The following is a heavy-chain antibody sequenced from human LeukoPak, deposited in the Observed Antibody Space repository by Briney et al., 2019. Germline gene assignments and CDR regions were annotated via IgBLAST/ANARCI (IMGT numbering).Heavy chain of an antibody. J-gene: IGHJ4*02. D-gene: IGHD3-22*01. CDR2: ISYDGSKK. CDR3: AGDSSGYPADY. CDR1: GFTFSSYG. V-gene: IGHV3-30*03. Sequence: GRSLILSCAASGFTFSSYGMHWVRQAPGKGLEWVAVISYDGSKKYYADSVKGRFTISRDNSKNTLYLQMNSLRAEDTAVYYCAGDSSGYPADYWGQGTLVTVSS.